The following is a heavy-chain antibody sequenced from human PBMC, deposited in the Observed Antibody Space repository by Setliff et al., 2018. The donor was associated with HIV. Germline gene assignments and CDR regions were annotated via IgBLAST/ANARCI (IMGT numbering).Heavy chain of an antibody. V-gene: IGHV4-59*01. Sequence: SETLSLTCTVSGGSISTYYWSWIRQPPGKGLAWIGSIYFTGSSDNNPSLKSRVTMTRDTSISTAYMELSRLRSDDTAVYYCAREDQTAGGFDPWGQGTLVTVSS. D-gene: IGHD6-25*01. CDR1: GGSISTYY. J-gene: IGHJ5*02. CDR2: IYFTGSS. CDR3: AREDQTAGGFDP.